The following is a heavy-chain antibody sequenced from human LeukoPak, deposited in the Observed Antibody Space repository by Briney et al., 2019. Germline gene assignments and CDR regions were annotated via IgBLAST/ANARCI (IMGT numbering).Heavy chain of an antibody. V-gene: IGHV5-51*01. CDR2: IYAGDSDT. J-gene: IGHJ3*02. Sequence: GESLQISCQGSGSNFTSYWIGWVRQLPGKGLEWMGIIYAGDSDTRYSPSFQGQVTISADKSISTAYLQWSSLKASDTAMYYCARPRSGYQNDAFDIWGQGTMVTVSS. CDR3: ARPRSGYQNDAFDI. D-gene: IGHD3-10*01. CDR1: GSNFTSYW.